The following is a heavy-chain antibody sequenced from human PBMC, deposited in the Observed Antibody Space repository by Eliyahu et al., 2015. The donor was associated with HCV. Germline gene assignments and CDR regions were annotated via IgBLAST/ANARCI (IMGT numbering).Heavy chain of an antibody. Sequence: QVQLQESGPGLVKPSETLSLTCXVPGYSISSGYYWGWIRQPPGKGLEWIGSIYYSGGTYYNPSLDSRVTISVDTSKNQFSLKLSSVTAADTAVYYCARQEEWLVPFDYWGQGTLVTVSS. CDR3: ARQEEWLVPFDY. J-gene: IGHJ4*02. CDR1: GYSISSGYY. V-gene: IGHV4-38-2*01. D-gene: IGHD6-19*01. CDR2: IYYSGGT.